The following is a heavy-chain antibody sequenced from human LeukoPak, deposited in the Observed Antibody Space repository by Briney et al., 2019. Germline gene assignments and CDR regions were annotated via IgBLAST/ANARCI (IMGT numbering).Heavy chain of an antibody. D-gene: IGHD4-17*01. CDR1: GYTFTSYD. J-gene: IGHJ4*02. V-gene: IGHV1-8*01. CDR3: ARGINYGDYVDY. CDR2: MNPNRGNT. Sequence: ASVKVSCKASGYTFTSYDINCVRQATGQELEWMGWMNPNRGNTGYAKKFQGRVTMTRNTFISTGYMELSRLRSEETTVYYCARGINYGDYVDYWGQGTLVTVS.